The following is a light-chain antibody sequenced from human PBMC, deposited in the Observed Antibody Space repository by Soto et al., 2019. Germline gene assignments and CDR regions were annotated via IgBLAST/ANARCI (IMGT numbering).Light chain of an antibody. CDR3: SSYTSGSTLVV. V-gene: IGLV2-14*01. Sequence: QSVLTQPASVSGSPGQSITISCTGTSSDIGGYNYVSWYQHHPGKAPKLMIYEVSNRPSGVSNRFSASKSGNTASLTISALQAEDEADYYCSSYTSGSTLVVFGGGTKLTVL. J-gene: IGLJ2*01. CDR2: EVS. CDR1: SSDIGGYNY.